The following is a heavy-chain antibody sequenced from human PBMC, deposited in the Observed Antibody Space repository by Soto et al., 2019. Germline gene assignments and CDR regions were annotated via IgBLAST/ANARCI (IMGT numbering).Heavy chain of an antibody. Sequence: QVQLVESGGGVVQPGRSLRLSCAASGFTFSSYGMHWVRQAPGKGLEWVAVISYDGSNKYYADSVKGRFTISRDNSMNTLYLQMNSLRAEDTAVYHCAEDLAIAAAGPAFDPWGQGTLVTASS. CDR1: GFTFSSYG. CDR3: AEDLAIAAAGPAFDP. J-gene: IGHJ5*02. V-gene: IGHV3-30*18. D-gene: IGHD6-13*01. CDR2: ISYDGSNK.